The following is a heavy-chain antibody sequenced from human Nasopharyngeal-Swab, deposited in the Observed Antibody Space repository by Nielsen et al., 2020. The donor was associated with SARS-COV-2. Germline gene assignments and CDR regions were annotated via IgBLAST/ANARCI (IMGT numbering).Heavy chain of an antibody. CDR3: ARDEGVYSSSSRGAFDI. CDR2: IYPGDSDT. D-gene: IGHD6-6*01. Sequence: GESLKISCKGSGYSFTSYWIGWVRRMPGKGLEWMGIIYPGDSDTRYSPSFQGQVTISADKSISTAYLQWSSLKASDTAMYYCARDEGVYSSSSRGAFDIWGQGTMVTVSS. J-gene: IGHJ3*02. CDR1: GYSFTSYW. V-gene: IGHV5-51*01.